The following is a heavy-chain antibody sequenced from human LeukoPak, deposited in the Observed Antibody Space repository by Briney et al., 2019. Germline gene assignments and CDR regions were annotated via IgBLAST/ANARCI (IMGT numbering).Heavy chain of an antibody. CDR1: GHSLTEMA. CDR3: ATERSGIDAFDT. CDR2: FDPEDGEA. Sequence: GASVKVSCKVSGHSLTEMAMHWVRQAPGKGLEWMGGFDPEDGEATYAQKFQGRVTLTEDTSTDTGYMELSTLRSEDTAVYYCATERSGIDAFDTWAQGKRVPVSS. J-gene: IGHJ3*02. V-gene: IGHV1-24*01. D-gene: IGHD3-10*01.